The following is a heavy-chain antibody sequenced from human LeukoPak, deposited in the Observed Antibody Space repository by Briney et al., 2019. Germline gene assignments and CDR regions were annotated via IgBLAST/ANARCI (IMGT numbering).Heavy chain of an antibody. CDR2: INHSGST. Sequence: SETLSLTCAVYGGSFSGHYWSWIRQPPGKGLEWIGEINHSGSTNYNPSLKSRVTISVDTSRNQFSLKLSSVTAADTAVYYCARAPNYGMDVWGQGTTVTVSS. CDR3: ARAPNYGMDV. V-gene: IGHV4-34*01. CDR1: GGSFSGHY. J-gene: IGHJ6*02.